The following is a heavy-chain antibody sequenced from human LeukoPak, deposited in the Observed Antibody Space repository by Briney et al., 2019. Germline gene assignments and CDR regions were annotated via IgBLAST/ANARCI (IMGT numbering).Heavy chain of an antibody. Sequence: PSETLSLTCTVSGYSISSGYYWGWIRQPPGNGLEWIGSIYHSGSTYYNPSLKSRVTISVDTSKNQFSLKLSSVTAADTAVYYCARDPPRITIFGVVPSYYFDYWGQGTLVTVSS. V-gene: IGHV4-38-2*02. J-gene: IGHJ4*02. D-gene: IGHD3-3*01. CDR1: GYSISSGYY. CDR3: ARDPPRITIFGVVPSYYFDY. CDR2: IYHSGST.